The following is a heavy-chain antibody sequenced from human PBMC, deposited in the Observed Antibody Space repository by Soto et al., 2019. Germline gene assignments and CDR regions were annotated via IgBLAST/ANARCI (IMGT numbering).Heavy chain of an antibody. D-gene: IGHD1-26*01. Sequence: EVQLVESGGSLVQPGGSLRLSCAASGFTFRNYWMHWVRQAPGKGLVWVSRIDSAGSATWYADSVKGRFTISRDNAKNTLYLQMNSLRAEDTAVYYCARDEEGVGGTTDYWGQGTLVTVSS. V-gene: IGHV3-74*01. CDR1: GFTFRNYW. CDR2: IDSAGSAT. J-gene: IGHJ4*02. CDR3: ARDEEGVGGTTDY.